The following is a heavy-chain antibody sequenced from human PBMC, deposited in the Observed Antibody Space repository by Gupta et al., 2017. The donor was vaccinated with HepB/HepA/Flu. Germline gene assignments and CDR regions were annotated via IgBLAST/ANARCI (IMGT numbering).Heavy chain of an antibody. V-gene: IGHV3-7*01. D-gene: IGHD3-16*02. Sequence: EVQLVESGGGLVQPGGSLRLSCPASGFTFSSYWMRWVRQAPGKGLEWVANIKQDGSEKYYVDSVKGRFTISRDNAKNSLYLQMNSLRAEDTAVYYCAREFYVWGSYRYFDYWGQGTLVTVSS. CDR3: AREFYVWGSYRYFDY. CDR2: IKQDGSEK. CDR1: GFTFSSYW. J-gene: IGHJ4*02.